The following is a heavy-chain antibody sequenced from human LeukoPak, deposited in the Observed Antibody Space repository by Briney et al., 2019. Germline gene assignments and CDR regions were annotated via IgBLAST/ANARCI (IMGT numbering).Heavy chain of an antibody. Sequence: GGSLRLSCAASGFSFSDYYLSWIRQAPGKGLEWVSYISRDATTIYYADSVKGRFTISRDNAKNSLYLQMNSLRAEDTAVYYCATSFYGDDVYWGQGTLVTVSS. CDR3: ATSFYGDDVY. CDR1: GFSFSDYY. V-gene: IGHV3-11*04. D-gene: IGHD4-17*01. CDR2: ISRDATTI. J-gene: IGHJ4*02.